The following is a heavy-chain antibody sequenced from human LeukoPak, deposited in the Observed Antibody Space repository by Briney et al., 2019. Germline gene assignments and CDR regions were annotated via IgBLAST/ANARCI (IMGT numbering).Heavy chain of an antibody. D-gene: IGHD2-2*01. Sequence: SETLSLTCTVSGGSISSNYWSWIRQPPGKGLEWIGYIYHSGSTNYNPSLESRVTISVDTSKNQFSLKLSSVTAADTAVYYCASPLGYCSSTNCYGDYWGQGTLVTVSS. CDR2: IYHSGST. J-gene: IGHJ4*02. CDR1: GGSISSNY. CDR3: ASPLGYCSSTNCYGDY. V-gene: IGHV4-59*08.